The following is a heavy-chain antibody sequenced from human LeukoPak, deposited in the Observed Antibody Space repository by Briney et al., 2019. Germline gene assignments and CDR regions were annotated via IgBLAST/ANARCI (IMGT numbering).Heavy chain of an antibody. J-gene: IGHJ4*02. CDR3: ARYPGGYSGYEPYFDY. D-gene: IGHD5-12*01. CDR1: GGSISSGGYY. Sequence: PSETLSLTCAVSGGSISSGGYYWSWIRQHPGKGLEWIGYIYYSGSTYYNPSLKGRVTISVDTSKNQFSLKLSSVTAADTAVYYCARYPGGYSGYEPYFDYWGQGTLVTVSS. CDR2: IYYSGST. V-gene: IGHV4-31*11.